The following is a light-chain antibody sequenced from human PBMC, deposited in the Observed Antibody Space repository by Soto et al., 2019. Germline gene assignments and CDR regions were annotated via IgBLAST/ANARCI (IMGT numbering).Light chain of an antibody. CDR3: SSYAGSNTVV. CDR2: EVT. CDR1: SSDVGGYSY. Sequence: QSALTQPPSASGSPGQSVTISCTGTSSDVGGYSYVSWYQQHPDKAPKLMIYEVTKRPSGVPDRFSGSKSGNTASLTVSGIQAEDEADYYCSSYAGSNTVVFGGGTK. V-gene: IGLV2-8*01. J-gene: IGLJ2*01.